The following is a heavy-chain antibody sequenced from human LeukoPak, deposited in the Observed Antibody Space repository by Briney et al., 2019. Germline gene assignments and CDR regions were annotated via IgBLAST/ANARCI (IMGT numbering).Heavy chain of an antibody. CDR2: ISSSGSTI. J-gene: IGHJ4*02. D-gene: IGHD6-19*01. CDR1: GFTFSDYY. V-gene: IGHV3-11*01. Sequence: GGSLRLSCAASGFTFSDYYMSWIRQAPGKGLEWVSYISSSGSTIYYADSVKGRFTISRDNAKNSLYLQMNSLRAEDTAVYYCAKAGASRSIAVAGFDYWGQGTLVTVSS. CDR3: AKAGASRSIAVAGFDY.